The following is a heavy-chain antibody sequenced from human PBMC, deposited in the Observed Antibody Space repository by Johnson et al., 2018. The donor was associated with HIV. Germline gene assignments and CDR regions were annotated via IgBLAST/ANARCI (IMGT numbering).Heavy chain of an antibody. V-gene: IGHV3-30*03. D-gene: IGHD2-21*01. Sequence: QVQLVESGGGLIQPGGSLRLSCAASGFTVSSNYMSWVRQAPGKGLAWVACISYDGSNKYYADSVKGRFTISRDNSKNTLHLQMNSLRTEDTAVYYCAREAYCGGDCNSLVFAFDIWGQGTLVTVSS. CDR1: GFTVSSNY. CDR2: ISYDGSNK. CDR3: AREAYCGGDCNSLVFAFDI. J-gene: IGHJ3*02.